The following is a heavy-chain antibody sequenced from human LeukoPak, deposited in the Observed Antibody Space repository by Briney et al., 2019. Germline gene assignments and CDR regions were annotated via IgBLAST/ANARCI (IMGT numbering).Heavy chain of an antibody. J-gene: IGHJ4*02. CDR1: GFTFSNYA. D-gene: IGHD4-17*01. V-gene: IGHV3-23*01. CDR2: ISDSGGTS. Sequence: PGGSLRLSCAAPGFTFSNYAMSWVRQSPGKGPEWVSAISDSGGTSYYADSVKGRFTISRDNSKNTLYLQMNSLRAEDTAVYYCAKDTSTVTTSWSDYWGQGTLVTVSS. CDR3: AKDTSTVTTSWSDY.